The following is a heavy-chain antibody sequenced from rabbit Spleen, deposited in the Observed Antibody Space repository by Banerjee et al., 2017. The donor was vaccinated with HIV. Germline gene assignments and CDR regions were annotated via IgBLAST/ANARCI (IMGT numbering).Heavy chain of an antibody. V-gene: IGHV1S43*01. Sequence: QQQLEESGGGLVKPGGTLTLTCKASGIDFSSYYYMCWVRQAPGKGLEWIGIIDPVFGITYYANWVNGRFSISRENAQNTVFLQMTSLTAADTATYFCARDGTGGSYFALWGPGTLVTVS. J-gene: IGHJ4*01. CDR2: IDPVFGIT. D-gene: IGHD8-1*01. CDR3: ARDGTGGSYFAL. CDR1: GIDFSSYYY.